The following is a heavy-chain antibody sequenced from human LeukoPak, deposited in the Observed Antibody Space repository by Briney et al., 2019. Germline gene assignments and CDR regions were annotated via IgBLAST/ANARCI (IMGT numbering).Heavy chain of an antibody. CDR3: ARAHSSGYLDAFDI. J-gene: IGHJ3*02. CDR1: GFTFSSYA. D-gene: IGHD3-22*01. V-gene: IGHV3-23*01. CDR2: ISGSGGST. Sequence: PGGSLRLSCAASGFTFSSYAMSWVRQAPGKGLEWVSAISGSGGSTYYADSVKGRFTISRDNAKNSLYLQMNSLRAEDTAVYYCARAHSSGYLDAFDIWGQGTMVTVSS.